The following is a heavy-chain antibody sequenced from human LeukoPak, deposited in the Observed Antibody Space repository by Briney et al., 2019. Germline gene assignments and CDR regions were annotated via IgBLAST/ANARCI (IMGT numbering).Heavy chain of an antibody. CDR3: AKDDSSGYYHDH. Sequence: GGSLRLSCVGSGFRFSNYAMNWVRQAPGKGLQWVSALSRSGSRTFYADSVKGRFTISRDNSKNTLYLQMDSLRAEDTAIYYCAKDDSSGYYHDHWGQGTLDTVSS. J-gene: IGHJ5*02. D-gene: IGHD3-22*01. CDR2: LSRSGSRT. CDR1: GFRFSNYA. V-gene: IGHV3-23*01.